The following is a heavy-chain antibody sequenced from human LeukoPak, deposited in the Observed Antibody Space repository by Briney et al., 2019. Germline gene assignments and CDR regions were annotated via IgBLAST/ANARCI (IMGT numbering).Heavy chain of an antibody. CDR2: ISSSGSTI. CDR1: GFTFSDYY. V-gene: IGHV3-11*04. J-gene: IGHJ3*02. CDR3: ARLSYYYGSGSYYNDAFDI. D-gene: IGHD3-10*01. Sequence: PGGSLRLSCAASGFTFSDYYMSWIRQAPGKGLEWVSYISSSGSTIYYADSVKGRFTISRDNAKNSLYLQMNSLRAEDTAVYYCARLSYYYGSGSYYNDAFDIWGQGTMVTVSS.